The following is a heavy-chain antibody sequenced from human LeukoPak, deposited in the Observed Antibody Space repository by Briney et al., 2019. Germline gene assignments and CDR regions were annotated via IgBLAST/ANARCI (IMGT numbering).Heavy chain of an antibody. V-gene: IGHV3-23*01. CDR1: GVTLSSYA. D-gene: IGHD2-15*01. CDR2: ISSSGSGGNT. J-gene: IGHJ1*01. Sequence: PGGSLRLSCAASGVTLSSYAMSWARQAPGKGLEWVSGISSSGSGGNTYYADSVKGRFTISRDKSKNTLSLQMNSLRAEDTAVYYCAQQVGYCSSGSCYFTYWGQGTLVTVSS. CDR3: AQQVGYCSSGSCYFTY.